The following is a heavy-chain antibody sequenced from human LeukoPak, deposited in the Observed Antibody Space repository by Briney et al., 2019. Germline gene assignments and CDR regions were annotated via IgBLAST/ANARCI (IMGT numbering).Heavy chain of an antibody. CDR1: GGSISSSSYY. V-gene: IGHV4-61*05. D-gene: IGHD1-26*01. J-gene: IGHJ6*03. CDR2: IYYSGST. Sequence: PSETLSLTCTVSGGSISSSSYYWGWIRQPPGKGLEWIGYIYYSGSTNYNPSLKGRVTISVDTSKNQFSLKLSSVTAADTAVYYCARVSRWALGYYYYMDVWGKGTTATISS. CDR3: ARVSRWALGYYYYMDV.